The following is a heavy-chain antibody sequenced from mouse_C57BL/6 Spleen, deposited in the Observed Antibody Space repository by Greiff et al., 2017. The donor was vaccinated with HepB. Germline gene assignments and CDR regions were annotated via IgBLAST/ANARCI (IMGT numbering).Heavy chain of an antibody. D-gene: IGHD1-1*01. CDR2: FHPYNDDT. V-gene: IGHV1-47*01. CDR1: GYTFTTYP. CDR3: ARRFITTVVGGGHYFDY. J-gene: IGHJ2*01. Sequence: VQLQESGAELVKPGASVKMSCKASGYTFTTYPIEWMKQNHGKSLEWIGNFHPYNDDTKYNEKFKGKATLTVEKSSSTVYLELSRLTSDDSAVYYCARRFITTVVGGGHYFDYWGQGTTLTVSS.